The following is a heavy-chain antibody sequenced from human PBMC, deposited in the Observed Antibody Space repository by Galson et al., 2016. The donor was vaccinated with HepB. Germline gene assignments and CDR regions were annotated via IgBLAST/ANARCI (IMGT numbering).Heavy chain of an antibody. CDR3: AKDTNRDPLRFYGMDV. V-gene: IGHV3-9*01. D-gene: IGHD3-3*01. J-gene: IGHJ6*02. Sequence: SLRLSCAAFGFTFDDNVMHWVRQAPGKGLEWVSGISWNSGSISYADSVKGRFTISRDNAKNSLYLQMNSLRGEDTALYYCAKDTNRDPLRFYGMDVWGQGTTVTVSS. CDR1: GFTFDDNV. CDR2: ISWNSGSI.